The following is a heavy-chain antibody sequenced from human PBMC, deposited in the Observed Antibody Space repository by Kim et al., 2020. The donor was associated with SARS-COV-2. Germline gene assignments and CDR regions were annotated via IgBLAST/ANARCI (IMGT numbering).Heavy chain of an antibody. D-gene: IGHD1-1*01. CDR2: ISAASDYI. J-gene: IGHJ4*02. V-gene: IGHV3-21*01. Sequence: GGSLRLSCAASGFTFSSQSMNWVRQAPGKGLEWVSSISAASDYIFYADSVKGRFTISRDNAKRSLFLQMNGLRAEDTALYYCTRGGRPGVRTDYWGQGTLVAVSS. CDR3: TRGGRPGVRTDY. CDR1: GFTFSSQS.